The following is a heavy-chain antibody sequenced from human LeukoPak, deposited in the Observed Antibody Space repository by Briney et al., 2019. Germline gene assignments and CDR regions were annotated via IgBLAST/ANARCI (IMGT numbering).Heavy chain of an antibody. V-gene: IGHV1-2*02. CDR2: INPNSGGT. CDR1: GYTFTGYY. J-gene: IGHJ5*02. CDR3: ARSYSRITIFEVVIGWFDP. Sequence: PEASVKVSCKASGYTFTGYYMHWVRQAPGQGLEWMGWINPNSGGTNYAQKFQGRVTMTRDTSISTAYMELSRLRSDDTAVYYCARSYSRITIFEVVIGWFDPWGQGTLVTVSS. D-gene: IGHD3-3*01.